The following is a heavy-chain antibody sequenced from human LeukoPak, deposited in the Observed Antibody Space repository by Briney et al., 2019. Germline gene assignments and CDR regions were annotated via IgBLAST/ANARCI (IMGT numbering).Heavy chain of an antibody. CDR3: AKESPVLTYYYYYYMDV. CDR2: IRYDGSNK. J-gene: IGHJ6*03. V-gene: IGHV3-30*02. D-gene: IGHD3-10*01. CDR1: GFTFSSYG. Sequence: GGSLGLSCAASGFTFSSYGMHWVRQAPGKGLEWVAFIRYDGSNKYYADSVKGRFTISRDNSKNTLYLQMNSLRAEDTAVYYCAKESPVLTYYYYYYMDVWGKGTTVTVSS.